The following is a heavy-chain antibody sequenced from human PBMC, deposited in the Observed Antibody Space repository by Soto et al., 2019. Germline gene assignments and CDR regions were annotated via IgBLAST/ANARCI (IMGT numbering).Heavy chain of an antibody. J-gene: IGHJ4*02. CDR1: GFYFNNYG. CDR3: AREDSLIIPAVSNF. V-gene: IGHV3-21*01. CDR2: VSKSDYT. D-gene: IGHD2-2*01. Sequence: VSLRLSCAVSGFYFNNYGINWVRQAPGKGLEWVSSVSKSDYTYYSDSVKGRFTISRDNAKNSVSLQMNSLRPEDTAVYYCAREDSLIIPAVSNFWGQGTLVTVSS.